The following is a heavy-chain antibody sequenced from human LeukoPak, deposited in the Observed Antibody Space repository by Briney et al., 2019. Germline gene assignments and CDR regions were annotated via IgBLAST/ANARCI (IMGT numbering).Heavy chain of an antibody. CDR1: GFTFSINA. Sequence: GGSLRLSCEGSGFTFSINAMHWVRQAPGKGLEWVANIKQGGSEKYYVDSVKGRFTISRDNAKNSLYLQMNSLRAEDTAVYYCARASSSSWYSLGAFDIWGQGTMVTVSS. CDR2: IKQGGSEK. CDR3: ARASSSSWYSLGAFDI. J-gene: IGHJ3*02. V-gene: IGHV3-7*01. D-gene: IGHD6-13*01.